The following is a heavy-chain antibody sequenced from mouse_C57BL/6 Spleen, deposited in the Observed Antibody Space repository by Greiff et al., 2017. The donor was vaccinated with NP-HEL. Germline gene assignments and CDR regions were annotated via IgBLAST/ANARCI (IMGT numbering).Heavy chain of an antibody. CDR1: GYTFTEYT. Sequence: VKLQQSGAELVKPGASVKLSCKASGYTFTEYTIHWVKQRSGQGLEWIGWFYPGSGSIKYNEKFKDKATLTADKSSSTVYMELSRLTSEDSAVYFCARHEERGFITTVVRYFDVWGTGTTVTVSS. CDR3: ARHEERGFITTVVRYFDV. V-gene: IGHV1-62-2*01. CDR2: FYPGSGSI. J-gene: IGHJ1*03. D-gene: IGHD1-1*01.